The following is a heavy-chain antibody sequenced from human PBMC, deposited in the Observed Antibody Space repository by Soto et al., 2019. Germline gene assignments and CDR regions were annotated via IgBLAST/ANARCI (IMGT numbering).Heavy chain of an antibody. CDR3: ANGGNYYESGVWWYFDL. D-gene: IGHD3-22*01. J-gene: IGHJ2*01. CDR1: GFTFSNYA. CDR2: ITGSGGYT. Sequence: EVQLLESGGALVQPGGSLRLSCAASGFTFSNYAMTWVRQAPGKGLEWVSAITGSGGYTNYVDSVKGRFTISRDNSKNMLYLQMIRLTAVDTAVYCCANGGNYYESGVWWYFDLWGRGTLVTVSS. V-gene: IGHV3-23*01.